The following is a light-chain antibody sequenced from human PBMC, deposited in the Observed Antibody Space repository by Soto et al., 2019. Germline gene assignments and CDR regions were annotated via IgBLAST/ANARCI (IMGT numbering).Light chain of an antibody. CDR1: SSDVGSYNY. CDR3: SSYTSTDTPFV. V-gene: IGLV2-14*01. J-gene: IGLJ1*01. Sequence: QSALTQPASVSGSPGQSITISCTGTSSDVGSYNYVSWYQQHPGKAPALIISEVSNRPSGVSSRFSGSKSGNTASLTISGLQAEDEADYYCSSYTSTDTPFVFRTGTKLTVL. CDR2: EVS.